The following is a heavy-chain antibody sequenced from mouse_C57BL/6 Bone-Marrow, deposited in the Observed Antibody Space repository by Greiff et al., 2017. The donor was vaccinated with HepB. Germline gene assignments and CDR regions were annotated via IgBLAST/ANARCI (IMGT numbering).Heavy chain of an antibody. CDR3: ARLGLTVLYYAMDY. CDR2: IYPRSGNT. D-gene: IGHD4-1*01. V-gene: IGHV1-81*01. J-gene: IGHJ4*01. Sequence: QVQLQQSGAELARPGASVKLSCKASGYTFTSYGISWVKQSTGQGLEWIGEIYPRSGNTYYNEKFKGKATLTADKSSSTAYMELRSLTSEDSAVYFCARLGLTVLYYAMDYWGQGTSVTVSS. CDR1: GYTFTSYG.